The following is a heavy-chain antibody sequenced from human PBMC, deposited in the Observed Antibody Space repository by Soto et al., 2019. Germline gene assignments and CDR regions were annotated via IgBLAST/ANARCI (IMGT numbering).Heavy chain of an antibody. CDR1: GYTFSNYG. D-gene: IGHD2-15*01. CDR3: AREGLLPYYYHGMEV. Sequence: QVQLVQSGGEVKKPGASVKVSCRASGYTFSNYGITWVRQAPGQGLEWMGWISAYNGNTNYAQKLQGRVTMTTDKATNTVYMVRSSLRSDDTAVYYCAREGLLPYYYHGMEVWDQGTTVTVYS. V-gene: IGHV1-18*01. J-gene: IGHJ6*02. CDR2: ISAYNGNT.